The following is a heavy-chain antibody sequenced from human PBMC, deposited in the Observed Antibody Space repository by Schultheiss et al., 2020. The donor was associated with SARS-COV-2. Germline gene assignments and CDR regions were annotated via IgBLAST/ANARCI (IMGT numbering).Heavy chain of an antibody. CDR2: ISAYNGNT. Sequence: ASVKVSCKASGYTFTGYYMHWVRQAPGQGLEWMGWISAYNGNTNYAQKLQGRVTMTTDTSTSTAYMELRSLRSDDTAVYYCAREDSGWLGGGYWGQGTLVTVSS. CDR3: AREDSGWLGGGY. CDR1: GYTFTGYY. J-gene: IGHJ4*02. V-gene: IGHV1-18*04. D-gene: IGHD6-19*01.